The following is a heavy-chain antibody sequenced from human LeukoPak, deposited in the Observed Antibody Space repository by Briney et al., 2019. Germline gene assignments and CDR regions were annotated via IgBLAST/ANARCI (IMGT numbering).Heavy chain of an antibody. CDR3: AGRTHQLHLFDP. V-gene: IGHV4-30-4*01. Sequence: SETLSLTCSVSGDSISSGDYYWRWIRQPPGKGLEWIGYIYYSGSTYYHPSLKSRVTISVDTSKNQSYLKLSSGTAADTAVYYCAGRTHQLHLFDPWGQGTLVTVSS. J-gene: IGHJ5*02. D-gene: IGHD2-2*01. CDR1: GDSISSGDYY. CDR2: IYYSGST.